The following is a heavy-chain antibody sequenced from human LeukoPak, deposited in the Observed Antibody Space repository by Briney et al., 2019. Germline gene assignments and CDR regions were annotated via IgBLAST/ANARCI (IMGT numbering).Heavy chain of an antibody. J-gene: IGHJ4*02. CDR3: ARDSRYCSGGSCYTGDFDY. CDR2: INPSGGST. CDR1: GYTFTSYY. D-gene: IGHD2-15*01. Sequence: ASVKVSCKASGYTFTSYYMHWVRQAPGQGLEWMGIINPSGGSTSYTQKFQGRVTMTRDTSISTAYMELSRLRSDDTAVYYCARDSRYCSGGSCYTGDFDYWGQGTLVTVSS. V-gene: IGHV1-46*01.